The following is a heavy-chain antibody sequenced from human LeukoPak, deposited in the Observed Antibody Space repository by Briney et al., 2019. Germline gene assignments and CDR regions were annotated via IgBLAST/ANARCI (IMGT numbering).Heavy chain of an antibody. D-gene: IGHD1-1*01. CDR3: ATGGYLTGTTFDY. Sequence: ASVKVSCKVSGYTLTELSMHWVRQVPGKGLEWMGGFDPEDGETIYAQKFQGRVTMTEDTSTDTAYMELSSLRSEDTAVYYCATGGYLTGTTFDYWGQGTLVTVSS. CDR2: FDPEDGET. V-gene: IGHV1-24*01. J-gene: IGHJ4*02. CDR1: GYTLTELS.